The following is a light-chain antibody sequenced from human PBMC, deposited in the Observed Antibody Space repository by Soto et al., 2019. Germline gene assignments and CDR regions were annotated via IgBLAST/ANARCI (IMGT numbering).Light chain of an antibody. V-gene: IGKV1-39*01. J-gene: IGKJ5*01. Sequence: DIQTTQFPSSLSASVGDRVTITCRASQSISSYLNWYQQKPGKAPKLLIYAASSLQSGVPSRFSGSGSGTDFTLTIRSLQPEEFATYYCQQSYSTSITVGQGTRLDNK. CDR2: AAS. CDR3: QQSYSTSIT. CDR1: QSISSY.